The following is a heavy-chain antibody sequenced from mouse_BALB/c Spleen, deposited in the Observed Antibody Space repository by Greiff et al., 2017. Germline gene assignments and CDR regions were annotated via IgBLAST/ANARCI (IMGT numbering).Heavy chain of an antibody. CDR3: ARGSGYAWFAY. V-gene: IGHV14-3*02. CDR2: IDPANGNT. D-gene: IGHD3-1*01. CDR1: GFNIKDTY. J-gene: IGHJ3*01. Sequence: EVQGVESGAELVKPGASVKLSCTASGFNIKDTYMHWVKQRPEQGLEWIGRIDPANGNTKYDPKFQGKATITADTSSNTAYLQLSSLTSEDTAVYYCARGSGYAWFAYWGQGTLVTVSA.